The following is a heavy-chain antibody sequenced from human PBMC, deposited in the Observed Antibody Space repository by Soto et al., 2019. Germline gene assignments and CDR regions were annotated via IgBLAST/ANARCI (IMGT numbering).Heavy chain of an antibody. D-gene: IGHD1-26*01. Sequence: QVQLVESGGGVVQPGRSLRLSCAASGFTFSSYGMHWVRQAPGKGLEWVAVISYDGSNKYYADSVKGRFTISRDNSKNTLYLQMNSLRAEDTAVYYCAKATGSDYFLDYWGQGTLVTVSS. V-gene: IGHV3-30*18. CDR3: AKATGSDYFLDY. CDR2: ISYDGSNK. J-gene: IGHJ4*02. CDR1: GFTFSSYG.